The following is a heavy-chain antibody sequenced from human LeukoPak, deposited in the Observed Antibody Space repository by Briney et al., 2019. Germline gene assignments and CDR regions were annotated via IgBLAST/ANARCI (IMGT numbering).Heavy chain of an antibody. CDR2: IFHSGIM. CDR1: GGSISSYY. V-gene: IGHV4-4*07. Sequence: PSETLSLTCSVSGGSISSYYWSWIRQPAGKGLQWIGRIFHSGIMNDDPFFRSRLTMSVDMSKNQISLKLTSVTAADTAVYYCAREIKGAGMDVWGQGTTVIASS. J-gene: IGHJ6*02. CDR3: AREIKGAGMDV.